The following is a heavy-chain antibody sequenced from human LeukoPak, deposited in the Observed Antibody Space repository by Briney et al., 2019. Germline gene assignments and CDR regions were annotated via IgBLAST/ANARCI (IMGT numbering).Heavy chain of an antibody. J-gene: IGHJ6*02. CDR2: ISGSGSST. Sequence: GGSLRLSCAASGFTFSSYAMSWVRQAPGKGLEWVSAISGSGSSTYYADSVKGRFNISRDNSKNTLYLQMNSLRAEDTAVYYCAKGKGWGYSAYDCYGMDVWGQGTTVTVSS. CDR3: AKGKGWGYSAYDCYGMDV. CDR1: GFTFSSYA. D-gene: IGHD1-26*01. V-gene: IGHV3-23*01.